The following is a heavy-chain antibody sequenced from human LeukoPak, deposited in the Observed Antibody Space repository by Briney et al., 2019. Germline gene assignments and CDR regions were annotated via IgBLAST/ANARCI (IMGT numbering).Heavy chain of an antibody. CDR2: ISYDGSNK. V-gene: IGHV3-30*04. CDR3: ARDAVRGVNWFDP. Sequence: GRSLRLSCAASGFTFSSYAMHWVRQAPGKGLEWVAVISYDGSNKYYADSVKGRFTISRDNSKNTLYLQMNSLRAEDTAVYYCARDAVRGVNWFDPWGQGTLVTVSS. CDR1: GFTFSSYA. D-gene: IGHD3-10*01. J-gene: IGHJ5*02.